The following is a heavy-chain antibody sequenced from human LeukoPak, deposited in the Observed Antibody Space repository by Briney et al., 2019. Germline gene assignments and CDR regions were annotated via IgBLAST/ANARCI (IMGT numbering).Heavy chain of an antibody. CDR2: IYYSGST. CDR3: ARHETVGWFDP. Sequence: PSETLSLTCTVSGGSISSHYWSWIRQPPGKGLEWIGYIYYSGSTNYNPSLKSRVTISVDTSKNQFSLKLSSVTAADTAVYYCARHETVGWFDPWGQGTLVTVSS. J-gene: IGHJ5*02. D-gene: IGHD4-17*01. V-gene: IGHV4-59*08. CDR1: GGSISSHY.